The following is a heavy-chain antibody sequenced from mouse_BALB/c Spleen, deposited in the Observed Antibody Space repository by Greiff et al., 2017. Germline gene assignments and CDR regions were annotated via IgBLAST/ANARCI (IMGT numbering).Heavy chain of an antibody. Sequence: EVNVVESGGGLVQPGGSLKLSCAASGFTFSSYGMSWVRQTPDKRLELVATINSNGGSTYYPDSVKGQFTISRDNAKNTLYLQMSSLKSEDTAMYYCAYDYDDAWFAYWGQGTLVTVSA. CDR3: AYDYDDAWFAY. D-gene: IGHD2-4*01. CDR2: INSNGGST. J-gene: IGHJ3*01. V-gene: IGHV5-6-3*01. CDR1: GFTFSSYG.